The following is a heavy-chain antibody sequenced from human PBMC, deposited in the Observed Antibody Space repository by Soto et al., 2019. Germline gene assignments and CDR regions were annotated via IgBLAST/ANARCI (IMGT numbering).Heavy chain of an antibody. J-gene: IGHJ6*02. Sequence: PSETLSLTCAVYGGSFSGYYWSWIRQPPGKGLEWIGEINHSGSTNYNPSLKSRVTISVDTSKNQFSLKLSSVTAADTAVYYCARDDSSGYYYYYGMDVWGQGTTVTSP. V-gene: IGHV4-34*01. CDR2: INHSGST. CDR1: GGSFSGYY. D-gene: IGHD3-22*01. CDR3: ARDDSSGYYYYYGMDV.